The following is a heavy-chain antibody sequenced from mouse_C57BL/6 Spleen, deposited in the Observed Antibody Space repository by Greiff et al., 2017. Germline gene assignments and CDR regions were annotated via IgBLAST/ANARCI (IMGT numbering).Heavy chain of an antibody. CDR1: GYSITSGYY. CDR2: ISYDGSN. V-gene: IGHV3-6*01. CDR3: AREGY. J-gene: IGHJ2*01. Sequence: DVKLQESGPGLVKPSQSLSLTCSVTGYSITSGYYWNWIRQFPGNKLEWMGYISYDGSNNYNPSLKNRISITRDTSKNQFFLKLNSVTIEDTATYYCAREGYWGQGTTLTVSS.